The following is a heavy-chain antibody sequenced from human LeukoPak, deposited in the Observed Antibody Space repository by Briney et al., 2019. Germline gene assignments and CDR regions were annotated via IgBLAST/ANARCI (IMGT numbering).Heavy chain of an antibody. J-gene: IGHJ4*02. CDR3: ARARYGSGGYFFDF. Sequence: PGGSLRLSCAASGFNFNSYWMSWVRQAPGKGLECVANIKQDGSEIYFVDSVKGRFTISRDNAKSSLYLQMNSLRGEDMAVYYCARARYGSGGYFFDFWGQGTLVTVSS. V-gene: IGHV3-7*04. D-gene: IGHD3-10*01. CDR2: IKQDGSEI. CDR1: GFNFNSYW.